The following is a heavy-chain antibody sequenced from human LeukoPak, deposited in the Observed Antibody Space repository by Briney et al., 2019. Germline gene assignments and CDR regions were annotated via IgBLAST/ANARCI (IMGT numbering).Heavy chain of an antibody. CDR1: GYTFTGYY. D-gene: IGHD3-3*01. CDR3: ARAPRSGISLGYYYYYMDV. Sequence: RASVKVSCKASGYTFTGYYMHWVRQAPGQGLEWMGWINPNSGGTNYAQKFQGRVTMTRDTSISTAYMELSRLRSDDTAVYYCARAPRSGISLGYYYYYMDVWGKGTTVTVSS. J-gene: IGHJ6*03. CDR2: INPNSGGT. V-gene: IGHV1-2*02.